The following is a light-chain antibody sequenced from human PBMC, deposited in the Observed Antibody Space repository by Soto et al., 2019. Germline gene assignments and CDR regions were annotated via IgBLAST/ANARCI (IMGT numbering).Light chain of an antibody. CDR2: GAS. V-gene: IGKV3D-15*01. CDR1: QSVSSRS. J-gene: IGKJ1*01. CDR3: QQYNNWWT. Sequence: EIVMTQSPATLSVSPVERATLSCRASQSVSSRSLAWYQQKPGQAPRLLIYGASSRATGIPARFIGNGSGTEFTLTISSLQSEEFAVYYCQQYNNWWTFGQGTKVDIK.